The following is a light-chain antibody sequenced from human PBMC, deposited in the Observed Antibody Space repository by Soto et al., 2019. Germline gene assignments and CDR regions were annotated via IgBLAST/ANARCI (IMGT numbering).Light chain of an antibody. V-gene: IGKV1-12*01. Sequence: DIQMTQSPSSVSASVGDTVTITCRASQDILSWLAWYQQKPGEAPRLLIYASSNFQSGVPSRFSGSRSGTDFTLTISSLPPEDFATYYCQPAKTFPITFGPRTRLDIK. J-gene: IGKJ3*01. CDR3: QPAKTFPIT. CDR2: ASS. CDR1: QDILSW.